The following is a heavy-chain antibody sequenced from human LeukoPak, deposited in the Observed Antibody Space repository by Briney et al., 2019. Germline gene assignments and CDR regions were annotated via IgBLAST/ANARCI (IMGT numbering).Heavy chain of an antibody. CDR2: ISSSSSTI. Sequence: GGSLRLSCAASGFTLSSHSMKWVRQAQGKGLEWVSYISSSSSTIYYADSVKGRFTISRDNAKNSLYLQMNSLRAEDTAVYYCAKDQDTAMVNWGQGTLVTVSS. CDR1: GFTLSSHS. CDR3: AKDQDTAMVN. J-gene: IGHJ4*02. V-gene: IGHV3-48*01. D-gene: IGHD5-18*01.